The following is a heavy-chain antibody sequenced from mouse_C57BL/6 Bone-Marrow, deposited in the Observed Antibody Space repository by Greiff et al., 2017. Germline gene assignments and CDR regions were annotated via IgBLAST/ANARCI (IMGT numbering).Heavy chain of an antibody. V-gene: IGHV1-26*01. CDR2: INPNNGGT. CDR3: ARGTNYYGSSWYCDV. D-gene: IGHD1-1*01. J-gene: IGHJ1*03. Sequence: VQLQQSGPELVKPGASVKISCKASGYTFTDYYMNWVKQSPGKSLEWIGDINPNNGGTSYNQKFKGKATLTVDKSSSTAYMELRSLTSEDSAVYYCARGTNYYGSSWYCDVWGTGTTVTVSS. CDR1: GYTFTDYY.